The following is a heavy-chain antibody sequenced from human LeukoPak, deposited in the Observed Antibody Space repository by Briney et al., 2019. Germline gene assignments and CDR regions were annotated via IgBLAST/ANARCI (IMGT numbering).Heavy chain of an antibody. Sequence: GASVKVSCTASGYTFTSYGISWVRQGPGQGLEWMGWISAYNGNPNYAQKLQGRVTMTTDTSTSTAYMELRSLRSDDTAVHYCARAGQGYYYDTSAYYYDYWGQGTLVTVSS. D-gene: IGHD3-22*01. V-gene: IGHV1-18*01. CDR3: ARAGQGYYYDTSAYYYDY. CDR1: GYTFTSYG. J-gene: IGHJ4*02. CDR2: ISAYNGNP.